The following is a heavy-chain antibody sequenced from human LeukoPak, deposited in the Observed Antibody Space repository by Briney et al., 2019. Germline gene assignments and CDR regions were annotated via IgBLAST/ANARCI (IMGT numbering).Heavy chain of an antibody. Sequence: SETLSLTCTVSGDSISSYYWSWIRQPPGKGLEWIGSISYSGSTKYNPSLKSRITISVDTSKNHFSLKLNSVTAADTAIYYCARQRTVVTPEFFDYWGQGTLVIVSS. V-gene: IGHV4-59*08. CDR2: ISYSGST. CDR3: ARQRTVVTPEFFDY. J-gene: IGHJ4*02. D-gene: IGHD4-23*01. CDR1: GDSISSYY.